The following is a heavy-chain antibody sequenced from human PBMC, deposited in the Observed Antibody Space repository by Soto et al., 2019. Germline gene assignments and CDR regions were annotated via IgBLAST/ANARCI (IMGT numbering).Heavy chain of an antibody. CDR1: GGSISSSSYY. J-gene: IGHJ4*02. CDR3: ARQPVVGHIMGGYFDY. V-gene: IGHV4-39*01. D-gene: IGHD3-22*01. CDR2: IYYSGST. Sequence: QLQLQESGPGLVKPSETLSLTCTVSGGSISSSSYYWGWIRQPPGKGLEWIGSIYYSGSTYYNPSLKSRVTLSVDTSKNQFSLKLSSVTAADTAVYYCARQPVVGHIMGGYFDYWGQGTLVTVSS.